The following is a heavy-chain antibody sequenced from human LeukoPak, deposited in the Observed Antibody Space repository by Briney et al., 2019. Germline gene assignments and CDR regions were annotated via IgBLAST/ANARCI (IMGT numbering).Heavy chain of an antibody. CDR3: ARGSPYYYYYMDV. CDR1: GFTFDNYA. J-gene: IGHJ6*03. Sequence: PGGSLRLSCAASGFTFDNYAMHWVRQAPGKGLEWVSGISWNSGSIGYADSVKGRFTISRDNAKNSLYLQMNSLRAEDTAVYYCARGSPYYYYYMDVWGKGTTVTVSS. V-gene: IGHV3-9*01. CDR2: ISWNSGSI.